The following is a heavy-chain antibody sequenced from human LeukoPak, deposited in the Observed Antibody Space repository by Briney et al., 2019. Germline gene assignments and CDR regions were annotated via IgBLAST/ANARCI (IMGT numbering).Heavy chain of an antibody. CDR3: ARQGYYDSSGYYRGDAFDI. CDR2: INHSGST. V-gene: IGHV4-34*01. Sequence: PSETLSLTCAVYGGSFSGYYWSWIRQPPGKGLEWIGEINHSGSTNYNPSLKSQVTISVDTSKNQFSLKLSSVTAADTAVYYCARQGYYDSSGYYRGDAFDIWGQGTMVTVSS. D-gene: IGHD3-22*01. CDR1: GGSFSGYY. J-gene: IGHJ3*02.